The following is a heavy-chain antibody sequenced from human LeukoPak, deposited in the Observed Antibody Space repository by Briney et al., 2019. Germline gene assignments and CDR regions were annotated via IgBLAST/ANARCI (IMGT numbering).Heavy chain of an antibody. D-gene: IGHD5-12*01. Sequence: GGSLRLSCAASGFTFSSYSMNWVRQAPGKGLEWVSSISSSSSYIYYADSVKGRFTISRDNAKNSLYLQMNSLRAEDTAVYYCASNGIGATAEFDYWGQGTLVTVSS. J-gene: IGHJ4*02. CDR2: ISSSSSYI. CDR1: GFTFSSYS. CDR3: ASNGIGATAEFDY. V-gene: IGHV3-21*01.